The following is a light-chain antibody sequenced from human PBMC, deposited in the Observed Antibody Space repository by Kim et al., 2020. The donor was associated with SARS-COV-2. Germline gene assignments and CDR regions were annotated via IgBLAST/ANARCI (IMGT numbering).Light chain of an antibody. Sequence: ASVGDGVTITCRASESISSWLAWYQQKPGKAPKVLIYKASSLKSGVPSKFSGSGSGTEFTLTISSLQPDDFATYYCQRYNNYPLTFGGGTKVDIK. V-gene: IGKV1-5*03. CDR2: KAS. CDR3: QRYNNYPLT. CDR1: ESISSW. J-gene: IGKJ4*01.